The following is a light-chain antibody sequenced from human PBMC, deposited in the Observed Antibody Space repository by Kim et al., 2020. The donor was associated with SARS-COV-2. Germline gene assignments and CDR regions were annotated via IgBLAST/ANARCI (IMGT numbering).Light chain of an antibody. Sequence: GQAVTSSCTGTSSDVVVYNYVSWYQHPPGKAHKLMIYDVSNRPSGVSNRLSGSKSGNTASLTISGLKAEDEADYYCSSYTSSSTYVFGTGTKVTVL. CDR1: SSDVVVYNY. J-gene: IGLJ1*01. CDR2: DVS. CDR3: SSYTSSSTYV. V-gene: IGLV2-14*03.